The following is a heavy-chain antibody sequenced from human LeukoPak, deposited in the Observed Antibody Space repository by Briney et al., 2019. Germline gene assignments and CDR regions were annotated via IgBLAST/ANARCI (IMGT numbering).Heavy chain of an antibody. V-gene: IGHV2-5*02. CDR2: IYWDDDK. CDR3: AHSSDYYGSGTLRWFNP. J-gene: IGHJ5*02. CDR1: GFSLSTSGVG. Sequence: SGPTLVKPTQTLTLTCTFSGFSLSTSGVGVGWIRQPPGKALEWLALIYWDDDKPYSPSLKRRLTITKDTSKNQVVLTMTNMDPVDTATYYCAHSSDYYGSGTLRWFNPWGQGTLVTVSS. D-gene: IGHD3-10*01.